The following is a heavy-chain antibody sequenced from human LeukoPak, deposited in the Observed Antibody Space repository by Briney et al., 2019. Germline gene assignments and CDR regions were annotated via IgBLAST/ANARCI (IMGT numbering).Heavy chain of an antibody. CDR3: AKHAGYDSYYALDV. Sequence: QTGGSLRLSCVASGFTFNSHAMSWVRQAPGEGLEWVSGISGSGSNTNNAESVRGRFTISRDNSKNTLYLQMNSLRTEDTAVFYCAKHAGYDSYYALDVWGQGTTVTVSS. V-gene: IGHV3-23*01. J-gene: IGHJ6*02. CDR2: ISGSGSNT. D-gene: IGHD6-13*01. CDR1: GFTFNSHA.